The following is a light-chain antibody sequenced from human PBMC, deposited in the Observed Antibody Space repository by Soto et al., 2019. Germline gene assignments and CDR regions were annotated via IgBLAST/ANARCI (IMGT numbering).Light chain of an antibody. CDR2: EVS. CDR1: SSDVGGYDY. J-gene: IGLJ2*01. V-gene: IGLV2-14*01. Sequence: QSALTQPPSASGSPGQSVTISCTGTSSDVGGYDYVSWYQQHPHRAPKLLIYEVSYRPSGVSNRFSGSKSGNMASLTISGLQAEDEADYYCSSYTSSNTLEVFGSGTKLTVL. CDR3: SSYTSSNTLEV.